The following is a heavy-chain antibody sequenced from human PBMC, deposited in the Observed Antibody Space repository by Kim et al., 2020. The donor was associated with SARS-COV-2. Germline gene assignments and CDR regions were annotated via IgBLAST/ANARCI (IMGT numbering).Heavy chain of an antibody. CDR1: GGSISSSSYY. V-gene: IGHV4-39*01. D-gene: IGHD4-4*01. Sequence: SETLSLTCTVSGGSISSSSYYWGWIRQPPGKGLEWIGSIYYSGSTYYNPSLKSRVTISVDTSKNQFSLKLSSVTAADTAVYYCARLRDYREYYYYYGMDVWGQGTTVTVSS. J-gene: IGHJ6*02. CDR2: IYYSGST. CDR3: ARLRDYREYYYYYGMDV.